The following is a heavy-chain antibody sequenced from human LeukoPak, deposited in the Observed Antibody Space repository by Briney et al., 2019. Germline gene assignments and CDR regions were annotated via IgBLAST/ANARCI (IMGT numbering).Heavy chain of an antibody. V-gene: IGHV4-38-2*02. CDR3: AVAGYSYGRNWFDP. Sequence: SETLSLTCTVSGYSISSGYYWGWIRQPPGKGLEWIGSIYRSGSTYYNPSLKSRVTISVDTSKNQFSLKLSSVTAADTAVYYCAVAGYSYGRNWFDPWGQGTLVTVSS. J-gene: IGHJ5*02. CDR2: IYRSGST. CDR1: GYSISSGYY. D-gene: IGHD5-18*01.